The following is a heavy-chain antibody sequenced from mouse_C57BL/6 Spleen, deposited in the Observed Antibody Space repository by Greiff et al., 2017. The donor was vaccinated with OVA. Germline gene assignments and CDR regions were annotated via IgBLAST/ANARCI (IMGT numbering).Heavy chain of an antibody. Sequence: QVQLQQSGAELVRPGTSVKVSCKASGYAFTNYLIEWVKQRPGQGLEWIGVINPGSGGTNYNEKFKGKATLTADKSSSTAYMQLSSLTSEDSAVYCCARWRVYWGQGTLVTVSA. J-gene: IGHJ3*01. CDR1: GYAFTNYL. CDR2: INPGSGGT. V-gene: IGHV1-54*01. CDR3: ARWRVY.